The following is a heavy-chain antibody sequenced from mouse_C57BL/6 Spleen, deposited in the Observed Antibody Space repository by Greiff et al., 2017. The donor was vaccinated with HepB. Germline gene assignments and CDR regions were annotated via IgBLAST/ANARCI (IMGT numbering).Heavy chain of an antibody. Sequence: EVKVVESGGGLVKPGGSLKLSCAASGFTFSDYGMHWVRQAPEKGLEWVAYISSGSSTIYYADTVKGRFTISRDNAKNTLFLQMTSLRSEDTAMYYCARGTYSWYFDVWGTGTTVTVSS. CDR3: ARGTYSWYFDV. CDR1: GFTFSDYG. J-gene: IGHJ1*03. CDR2: ISSGSSTI. V-gene: IGHV5-17*01. D-gene: IGHD2-10*01.